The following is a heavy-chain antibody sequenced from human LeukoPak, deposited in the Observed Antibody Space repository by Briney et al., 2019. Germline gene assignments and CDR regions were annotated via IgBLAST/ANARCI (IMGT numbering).Heavy chain of an antibody. Sequence: KPSETLSLTCTVSSGSISTSNYYWGWIRQPPGKGLEWIGSIYYSGSTYYNPSLKSRVTISEDTSKNQFSLKVSSVTAADTAVYYCARQKVAATSHFDSWGPGTLVTVSS. D-gene: IGHD1-26*01. V-gene: IGHV4-39*07. CDR1: SGSISTSNYY. J-gene: IGHJ4*02. CDR2: IYYSGST. CDR3: ARQKVAATSHFDS.